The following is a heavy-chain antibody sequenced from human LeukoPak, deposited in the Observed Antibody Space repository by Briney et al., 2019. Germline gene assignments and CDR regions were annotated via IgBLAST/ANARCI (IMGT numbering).Heavy chain of an antibody. Sequence: SETLSLTCIVSGASFNTGDYYWNWIRQHPGKGLEWVGYIYNSGSTYYNPSLKSRVTISVDTSKNHFSLRLTSVTAADSAVYYCARGAPPDSWGQGTLVTVSS. J-gene: IGHJ4*02. CDR2: IYNSGST. V-gene: IGHV4-31*03. CDR1: GASFNTGDYY. CDR3: ARGAPPDS.